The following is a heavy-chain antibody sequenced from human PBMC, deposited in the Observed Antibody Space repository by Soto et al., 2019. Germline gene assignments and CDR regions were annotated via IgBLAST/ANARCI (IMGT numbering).Heavy chain of an antibody. V-gene: IGHV4-59*01. CDR2: ISYSGST. Sequence: SETLSLTCTVSGDSISSYYWNWIRQPPGKGPEWTGYISYSGSTNYNPSLQRRAVFSIDTSKTRFSLKLTSVTAADTAVYYCARGFGGVSLDYFDFWGQGTQVTSPQ. CDR3: ARGFGGVSLDYFDF. J-gene: IGHJ4*02. D-gene: IGHD3-16*01. CDR1: GDSISSYY.